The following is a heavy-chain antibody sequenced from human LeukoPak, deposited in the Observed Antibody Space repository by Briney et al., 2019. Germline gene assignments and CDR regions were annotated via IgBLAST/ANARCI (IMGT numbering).Heavy chain of an antibody. Sequence: GGSLLLSCAASGFPFSDYYMSWIRQAPGKGLEWVSYISSSGSTIYYADSVKGRFTISRDSAKNSLYLQMNSLRAEDTAVYYCARVHKDYDFWSGYYDYYGMDVWGQGTTVTVSS. D-gene: IGHD3-3*01. CDR1: GFPFSDYY. CDR2: ISSSGSTI. J-gene: IGHJ6*02. V-gene: IGHV3-11*01. CDR3: ARVHKDYDFWSGYYDYYGMDV.